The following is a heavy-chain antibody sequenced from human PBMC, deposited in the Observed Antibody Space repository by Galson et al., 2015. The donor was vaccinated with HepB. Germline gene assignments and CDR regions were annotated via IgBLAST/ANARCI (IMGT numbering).Heavy chain of an antibody. CDR2: VEPSGSKT. CDR3: AKDNSISWFDH. CDR1: GFTFSNYG. J-gene: IGHJ5*02. Sequence: SLRLSCAAFGFTFSNYGMSWVCQAPGQGLEWISTVEPSGSKTYYADSVKGRFTISRDNSKNTLNLQMNSLRAEDTALYYCAKDNSISWFDHWGHGTLVTVSS. V-gene: IGHV3-23*01. D-gene: IGHD2/OR15-2a*01.